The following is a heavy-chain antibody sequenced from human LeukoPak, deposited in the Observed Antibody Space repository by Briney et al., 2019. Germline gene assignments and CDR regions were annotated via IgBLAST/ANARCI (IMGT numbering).Heavy chain of an antibody. CDR1: GFTFSDYY. V-gene: IGHV3-11*01. CDR2: ISSSGSTI. D-gene: IGHD3-22*01. Sequence: GGSLRLSCAASGFTFSDYYMSWIRQAPGKGLEWVSYISSSGSTIYYADSVKGRFTISRDNAKNSLYLQMNSLRAEDTAVYYCARGPSYYDSSGASPWFDPWGQGTLVTVSS. J-gene: IGHJ5*02. CDR3: ARGPSYYDSSGASPWFDP.